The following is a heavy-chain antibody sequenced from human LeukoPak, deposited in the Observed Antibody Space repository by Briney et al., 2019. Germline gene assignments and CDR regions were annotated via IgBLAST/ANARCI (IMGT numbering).Heavy chain of an antibody. CDR2: IYYSGST. J-gene: IGHJ4*02. Sequence: SETLSLTCTVSGGSISSGGYYWSWIRQHPGKGLEWIGYIYYSGSTYYNPSLKSRVTISVDTSKNQFSLKLSSVTAADTAVYYCARARRVTMVRGVITPPYFDYWGQGTLVTVSS. CDR1: GGSISSGGYY. V-gene: IGHV4-31*03. D-gene: IGHD3-10*01. CDR3: ARARRVTMVRGVITPPYFDY.